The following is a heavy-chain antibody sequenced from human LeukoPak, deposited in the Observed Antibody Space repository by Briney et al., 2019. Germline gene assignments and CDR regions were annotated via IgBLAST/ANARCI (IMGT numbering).Heavy chain of an antibody. D-gene: IGHD2-2*01. J-gene: IGHJ5*02. CDR1: GFTFSSYG. Sequence: GGSLRLSCAASGFTFSSYGMSWVRQAPGKGLEWVAVISYDGSNKYYADSVKGRFTISRDNSKNTLYLQMNSLRAEDTAVYYCAKDRHAPGRYCSSTTCFPFDPWGQGTLVTVSS. V-gene: IGHV3-30*18. CDR2: ISYDGSNK. CDR3: AKDRHAPGRYCSSTTCFPFDP.